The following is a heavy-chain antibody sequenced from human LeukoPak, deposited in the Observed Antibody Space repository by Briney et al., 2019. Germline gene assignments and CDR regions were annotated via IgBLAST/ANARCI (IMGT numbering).Heavy chain of an antibody. CDR3: AREIGRATAGFDP. V-gene: IGHV1-46*01. J-gene: IGHJ5*02. CDR1: GYTFTIYY. Sequence: ASVKVSCKASGYTFTIYYMHWVRQAPGQGLEWMGIINPSGGSTSYAQKFQGRVTMTRDTSTSTVYMELSSLRSEDTAVYYCAREIGRATAGFDPWGQGTLVTVSS. D-gene: IGHD2-15*01. CDR2: INPSGGST.